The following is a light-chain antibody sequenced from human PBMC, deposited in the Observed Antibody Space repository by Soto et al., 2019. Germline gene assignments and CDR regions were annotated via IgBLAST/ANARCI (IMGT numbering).Light chain of an antibody. CDR1: SRDVGSYNL. Sequence: QSVLTQPASVSGSPGQSITISCTGASRDVGSYNLVSWYQQHPGNAPKLIIYEGTKRPSGVSYRFSGSKSGNTASLTISGLQEEDEGDYHCCSFAGSSTYVFGTGTKHTVL. CDR2: EGT. V-gene: IGLV2-23*01. CDR3: CSFAGSSTYV. J-gene: IGLJ1*01.